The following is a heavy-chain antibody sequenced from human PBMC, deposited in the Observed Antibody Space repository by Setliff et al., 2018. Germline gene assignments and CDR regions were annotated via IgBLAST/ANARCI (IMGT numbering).Heavy chain of an antibody. V-gene: IGHV3-74*01. Sequence: GGSLRLSCAASGFTFRTFSMHWVRQAPGKGLEWVSRINTDDGTTNYADSVQGRFTISRDNAKNTLYLQMNNLRAEDTAVYYCARGNSGGDYWGQGTLVTVSS. J-gene: IGHJ4*02. D-gene: IGHD6-25*01. CDR3: ARGNSGGDY. CDR2: INTDDGTT. CDR1: GFTFRTFS.